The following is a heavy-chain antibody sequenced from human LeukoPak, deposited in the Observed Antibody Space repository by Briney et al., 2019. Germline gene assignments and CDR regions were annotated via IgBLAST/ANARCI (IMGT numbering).Heavy chain of an antibody. CDR1: GDSMSSYY. J-gene: IGHJ6*02. V-gene: IGHV4-59*08. Sequence: SETLSLTCTVSGDSMSSYYWNWIRQPPGKGLEWIGYIYYSGSTNYNPSLKSRVTISVDTSRTQLSLKLSSVTAADTAVYYCARHKRYCRGSSCYFYYGMDVWGQGTTVTVSS. D-gene: IGHD2-15*01. CDR3: ARHKRYCRGSSCYFYYGMDV. CDR2: IYYSGST.